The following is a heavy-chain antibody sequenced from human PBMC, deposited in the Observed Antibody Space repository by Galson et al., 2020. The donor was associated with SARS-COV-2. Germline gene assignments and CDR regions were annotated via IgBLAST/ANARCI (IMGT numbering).Heavy chain of an antibody. V-gene: IGHV3-23*01. CDR2: ISGSGGST. Sequence: GESLKISCAASGFTFSSYAMSWVRQAPGKGLEWASAISGSGGSTYYADSVKGRFTISRDNSKNTLYLQMNSLRAEDTAVYYCAKGRYDILTGYYRGPFDYWGQGTLVTVSS. D-gene: IGHD3-9*01. J-gene: IGHJ4*02. CDR3: AKGRYDILTGYYRGPFDY. CDR1: GFTFSSYA.